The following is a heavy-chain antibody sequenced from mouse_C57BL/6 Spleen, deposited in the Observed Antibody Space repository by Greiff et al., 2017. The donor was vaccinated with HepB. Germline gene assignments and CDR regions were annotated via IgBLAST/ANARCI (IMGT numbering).Heavy chain of an antibody. D-gene: IGHD2-4*01. CDR1: GYTFTSYT. J-gene: IGHJ4*01. V-gene: IGHV1-4*01. Sequence: SGAELARPGASVKMSCKASGYTFTSYTMHWVKQRPGQGLEWIGYINPSSGYTKYNQKFKDKATLTADKSSSTAYMQLSSLTSEDSAVYYCASEGYDYDVGAMDYWGQGTSVTVSS. CDR3: ASEGYDYDVGAMDY. CDR2: INPSSGYT.